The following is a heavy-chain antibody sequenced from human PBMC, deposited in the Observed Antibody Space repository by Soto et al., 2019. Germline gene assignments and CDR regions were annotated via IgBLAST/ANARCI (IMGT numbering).Heavy chain of an antibody. D-gene: IGHD3-10*01. Sequence: QVTLKEPGPTLVKPTQTLTLTCTFSGFSLTTRGVGVGWLHQPPGNALECLALTSWNADKRYSPSLQSRLSITKDTSKNPVVLTKTNVDPGEIATYYCAHNPSYYQYGWFGPCGQGTMVSVSS. CDR2: TSWNADK. CDR3: AHNPSYYQYGWFGP. CDR1: GFSLTTRGVG. V-gene: IGHV2-5*01. J-gene: IGHJ5*02.